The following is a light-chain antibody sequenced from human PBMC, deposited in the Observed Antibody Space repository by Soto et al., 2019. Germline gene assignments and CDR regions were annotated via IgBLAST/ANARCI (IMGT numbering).Light chain of an antibody. V-gene: IGKV3-20*01. CDR3: QQYGRSPPYT. CDR1: QSVSSSY. J-gene: IGKJ2*01. Sequence: EIVLTQSPGTLSLSPGERATLSCRASQSVSSSYLAWYQQKPGQAPRLLIYGASSRATGIPDRFSGSGSGTDFTLNISRLEPEDFAVYYCQQYGRSPPYTFGQGTKLEI. CDR2: GAS.